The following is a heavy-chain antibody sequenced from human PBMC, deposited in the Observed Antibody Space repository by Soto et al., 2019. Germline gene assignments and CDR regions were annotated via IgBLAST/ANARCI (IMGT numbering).Heavy chain of an antibody. Sequence: SLTCTVSGGSTSSSSYYWGWIRQPPGKGLEWIGSIYYGGSTYYNPSLKSRVTISVDTSKNQFSLKLSSVTAADTAVYYCARLTYTYALLAYYYGMDVWGQGTTVTVSS. CDR2: IYYGGST. CDR1: GGSTSSSSYY. J-gene: IGHJ6*02. D-gene: IGHD3-10*01. CDR3: ARLTYTYALLAYYYGMDV. V-gene: IGHV4-39*01.